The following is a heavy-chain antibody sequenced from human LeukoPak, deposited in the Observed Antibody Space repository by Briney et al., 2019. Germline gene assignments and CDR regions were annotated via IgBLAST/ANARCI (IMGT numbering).Heavy chain of an antibody. Sequence: PGRSLRLSCEASGFTFISYGMHWVRQAPGKGLEWVALIWFDGSNKYYADSVKGRFTISRDNSKNTLYLQMNGLRAEDTAVYYCARFGNPYGDYVPGFYGLEYWGQGTLVTVSS. CDR3: ARFGNPYGDYVPGFYGLEY. CDR2: IWFDGSNK. J-gene: IGHJ4*02. CDR1: GFTFISYG. V-gene: IGHV3-33*01. D-gene: IGHD4-17*01.